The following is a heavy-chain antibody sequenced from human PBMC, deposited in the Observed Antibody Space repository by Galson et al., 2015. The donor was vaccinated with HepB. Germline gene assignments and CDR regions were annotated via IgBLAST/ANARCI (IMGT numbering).Heavy chain of an antibody. Sequence: SLRLSCAASGFTFSSYAMSWVRQAPGKGLEWVSAISGSGGSTYYADSVKGRFTISRDNSKNTLYLQMNSLRAEDTAVYHCGKGSLIMLLMEVWGKGTTVTVSS. V-gene: IGHV3-23*01. J-gene: IGHJ6*04. CDR2: ISGSGGST. CDR3: GKGSLIMLLMEV. D-gene: IGHD3-10*01. CDR1: GFTFSSYA.